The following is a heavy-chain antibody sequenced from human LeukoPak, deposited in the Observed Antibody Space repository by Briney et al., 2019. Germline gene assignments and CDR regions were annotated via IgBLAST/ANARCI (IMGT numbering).Heavy chain of an antibody. J-gene: IGHJ3*02. CDR1: GYTFTSYD. CDR3: ARGLRLYYGSGSYYNRADAFDI. Sequence: ASVEVSCKASGYTFTSYDINWVRQATGQGLEWMGWMNPNSGNTGYAQKFQGRVTMTRNTSISTAYMELSSLRSEDAAVYYCARGLRLYYGSGSYYNRADAFDIWGQGTMVTVSS. V-gene: IGHV1-8*01. CDR2: MNPNSGNT. D-gene: IGHD3-10*01.